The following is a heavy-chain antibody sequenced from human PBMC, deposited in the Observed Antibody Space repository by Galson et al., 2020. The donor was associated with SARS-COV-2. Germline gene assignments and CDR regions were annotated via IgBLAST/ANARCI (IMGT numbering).Heavy chain of an antibody. D-gene: IGHD2-8*01. Sequence: ASVKVSCKASGYTFTSYYMHWVRQAPGQGLEWMGIINPRGGSTSYAQKFQGRVTMTRDTSTSTGYMELSSLRSEDTAVYYCARSGWYPDIVLMVYAIAPGDFYYMDVWGKGTTVTVSS. CDR1: GYTFTSYY. CDR2: INPRGGST. J-gene: IGHJ6*03. CDR3: ARSGWYPDIVLMVYAIAPGDFYYMDV. V-gene: IGHV1-46*01.